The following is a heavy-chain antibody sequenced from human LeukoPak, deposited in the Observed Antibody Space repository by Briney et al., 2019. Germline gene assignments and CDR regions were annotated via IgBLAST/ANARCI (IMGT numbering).Heavy chain of an antibody. CDR2: INPNSGGT. D-gene: IGHD3-16*02. Sequence: ASVKVSCKASGYTFTGYYMHWVRQAPGQGLEWMGWINPNSGGTNYAQKFQGRVTMTRDTSISTAYMELSRLRSDDTAVYYCARAYYDYVWGSYQPPGDWGQGTLVTVSS. J-gene: IGHJ4*02. V-gene: IGHV1-2*02. CDR3: ARAYYDYVWGSYQPPGD. CDR1: GYTFTGYY.